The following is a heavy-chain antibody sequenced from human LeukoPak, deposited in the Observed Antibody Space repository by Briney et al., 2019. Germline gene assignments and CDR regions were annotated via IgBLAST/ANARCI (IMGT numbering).Heavy chain of an antibody. J-gene: IGHJ4*02. CDR2: IYSSGST. CDR3: ARDVVAAAGSFDY. V-gene: IGHV4-4*07. Sequence: SETLSLTCTVSGESINSFYWSWIRQPAGKGLEWIGRIYSSGSTNYSPSLKSRVTMSVDTSKNQFSLKLSSVTAADTAVYYCARDVVAAAGSFDYWGQGTQVTVSS. D-gene: IGHD6-13*01. CDR1: GESINSFY.